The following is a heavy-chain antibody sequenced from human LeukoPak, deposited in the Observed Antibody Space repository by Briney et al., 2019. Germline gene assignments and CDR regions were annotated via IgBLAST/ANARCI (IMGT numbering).Heavy chain of an antibody. CDR3: ARVSFTRNDGGSYYYMDV. CDR2: ISAYNGNT. J-gene: IGHJ6*03. CDR1: GYTFTSYG. V-gene: IGHV1-18*01. D-gene: IGHD1-1*01. Sequence: GASVKVSCKASGYTFTSYGISWVRQAPGQGLEWMGWISAYNGNTNYAQKLQGRVTMTRDTSISTAYMELSRLRSDDTAVYYCARVSFTRNDGGSYYYMDVWGKGTTVTVSS.